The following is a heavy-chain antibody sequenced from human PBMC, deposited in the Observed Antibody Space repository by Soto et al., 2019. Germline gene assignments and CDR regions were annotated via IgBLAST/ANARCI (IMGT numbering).Heavy chain of an antibody. CDR2: IDWNGGNT. Sequence: EVQLVESGGGVVRPGGSLRLSCAASGFIFDGYGMNWVRQAPGKGLEWVSSIDWNGGNTGFADSVKGRFTISRDTAKHSRYLQMISRRVEDTTLYYCASGYRSSWYSGSFDLWGQGTVVTVSS. CDR1: GFIFDGYG. J-gene: IGHJ3*01. CDR3: ASGYRSSWYSGSFDL. D-gene: IGHD6-13*01. V-gene: IGHV3-20*04.